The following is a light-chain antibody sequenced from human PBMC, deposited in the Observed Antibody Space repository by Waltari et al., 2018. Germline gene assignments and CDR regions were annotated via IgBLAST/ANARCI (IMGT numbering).Light chain of an antibody. CDR3: QSYDSSLRGSL. V-gene: IGLV1-40*01. Sequence: QSGLTPPPSVSGAPGPRVTIPCTGSSSNIGAGSDVPWYQVLPGKAPKPPIYCNNNRPSGVADRFSGSKSGTSASLAITGLQAEDEADYYCQSYDSSLRGSLFGGGTKLTVL. CDR2: CNN. CDR1: SSNIGAGSD. J-gene: IGLJ2*01.